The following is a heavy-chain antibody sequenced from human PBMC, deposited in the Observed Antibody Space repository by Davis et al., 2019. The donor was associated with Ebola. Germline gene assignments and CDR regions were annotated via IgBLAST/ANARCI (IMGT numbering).Heavy chain of an antibody. CDR2: IIPIFGTA. D-gene: IGHD2-2*01. CDR1: GGTFSSYA. Sequence: SVKVSCKASGGTFSSYAISWVRQAPGQGLEWMGRIIPIFGTANYAQKFQGRVTITADKSTSTAYMELSSLRSEDTAVYYCTSLPYCSSTSCSPDYWGQGTLVTVSS. J-gene: IGHJ4*02. V-gene: IGHV1-69*06. CDR3: TSLPYCSSTSCSPDY.